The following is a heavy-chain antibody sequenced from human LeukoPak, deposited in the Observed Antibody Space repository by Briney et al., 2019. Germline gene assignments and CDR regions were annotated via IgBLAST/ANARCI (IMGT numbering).Heavy chain of an antibody. CDR3: AGLQRYCSSTSCYEGAFDI. CDR2: IIPIFGTA. D-gene: IGHD2-2*01. CDR1: GGTFSSYA. Sequence: SVKVSCKASGGTFSSYAISWVRQAPGQGLEWMGGIIPIFGTANYAQKFQGRVTITADESTSTAYMELSSLRSEDTAVYYCAGLQRYCSSTSCYEGAFDIWAKGQWSPSLQ. V-gene: IGHV1-69*13. J-gene: IGHJ3*02.